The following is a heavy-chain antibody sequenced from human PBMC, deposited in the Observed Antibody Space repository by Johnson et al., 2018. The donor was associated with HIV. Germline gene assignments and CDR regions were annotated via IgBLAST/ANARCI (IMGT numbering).Heavy chain of an antibody. Sequence: QVQLVESGGGVVQPGRSLRLSCAASGFTFSSYGMHWVRQAPGKGLEWVAVISYDGSNKYYADSVKGRFTISRDNSKNTLYLQMNSLRAEDTAVYYCAKDSSVLLCFDIWGQGTMVTVSS. J-gene: IGHJ3*02. CDR3: AKDSSVLLCFDI. CDR1: GFTFSSYG. V-gene: IGHV3-30*18. D-gene: IGHD3-10*01. CDR2: ISYDGSNK.